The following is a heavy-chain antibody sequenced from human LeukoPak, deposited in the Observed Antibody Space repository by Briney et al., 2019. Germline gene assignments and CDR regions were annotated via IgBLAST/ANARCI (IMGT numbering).Heavy chain of an antibody. D-gene: IGHD3-3*01. J-gene: IGHJ4*02. CDR2: IYYSGST. CDR3: ARVHSTIFGGDFDY. V-gene: IGHV4-39*07. CDR1: GGSISSSSYY. Sequence: SETLSLTCTVSGGSISSSSYYWGWIRQPPGKGLEWIGTIYYSGSTYYNPSLKSRVTISVDTSKNQFSLKLSSVTAADTAVYYCARVHSTIFGGDFDYWGKGTLVTVSS.